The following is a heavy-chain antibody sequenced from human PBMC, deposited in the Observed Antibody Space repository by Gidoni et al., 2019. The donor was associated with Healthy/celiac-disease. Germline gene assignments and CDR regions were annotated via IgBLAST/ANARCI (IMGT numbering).Heavy chain of an antibody. CDR2: IYYSGST. CDR3: ARGKTFPGAFDI. Sequence: QVQLQESGPGLVNPSETLSLTCTAPGGSISSYYWSWIRQPPGKGLEWIGYIYYSGSTNYNPSLKSRVTISVDTSKNQFSLKLSSVTAADTAVYYCARGKTFPGAFDIWGQGTMVTVSS. J-gene: IGHJ3*02. CDR1: GGSISSYY. V-gene: IGHV4-59*01.